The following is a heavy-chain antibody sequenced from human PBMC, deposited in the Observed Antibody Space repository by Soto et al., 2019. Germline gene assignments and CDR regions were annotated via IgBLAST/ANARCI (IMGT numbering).Heavy chain of an antibody. J-gene: IGHJ5*02. CDR2: INAGNGNT. Sequence: QVQLVQSGAEVKKPGASVKVSCKASGYTFTSYAMHWVRQAPGQRLEWMGWINAGNGNTKYSQKFQGRVTITRDTSASTAYMELSSLRSEDTAVYYCARDRDCTIGVCRNWFDPWGQGTLVTVSS. CDR3: ARDRDCTIGVCRNWFDP. V-gene: IGHV1-3*01. CDR1: GYTFTSYA. D-gene: IGHD2-8*01.